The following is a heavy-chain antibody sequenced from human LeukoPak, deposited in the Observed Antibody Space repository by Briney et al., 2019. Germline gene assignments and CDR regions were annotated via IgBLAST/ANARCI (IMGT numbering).Heavy chain of an antibody. CDR3: VRGGYYGAGSYHTFDY. Sequence: PGGSLRLSCEASGFTFSSYWMSWIRQPPGKGLQWIGYVYYSGGTNYNPSLKSRVTISVDTSKIQFSLRLTSVTAADTAVYYCVRGGYYGAGSYHTFDYWGQGILVSVSS. J-gene: IGHJ4*02. CDR1: GFTFSSYW. CDR2: VYYSGGT. V-gene: IGHV4-59*01. D-gene: IGHD3-10*01.